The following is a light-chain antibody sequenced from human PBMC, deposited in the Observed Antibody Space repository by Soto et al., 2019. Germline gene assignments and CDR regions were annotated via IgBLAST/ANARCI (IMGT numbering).Light chain of an antibody. CDR1: QGISSY. J-gene: IGKJ1*01. V-gene: IGKV1-8*01. CDR2: AAS. CDR3: QQYYSYSWT. Sequence: AIRMTQSPSSFSASTGDRVTITCLASQGISSYLAWYQQKPGKAPKLLIYAASTLQSGVPSRFSGSGSGTDFTLTISCLQSEDFATYYCQQYYSYSWTFGQGTKVDIK.